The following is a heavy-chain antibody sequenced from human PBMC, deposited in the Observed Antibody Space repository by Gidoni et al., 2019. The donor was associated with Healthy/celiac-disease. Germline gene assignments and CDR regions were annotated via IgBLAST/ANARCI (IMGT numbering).Heavy chain of an antibody. J-gene: IGHJ3*02. D-gene: IGHD2-15*01. CDR2: MNSDGSST. V-gene: IGHV3-74*01. CDR3: AREKDCSGGSCYSDGAFDI. Sequence: EVQLVESGGGLVQPGGSLRLSCAASGFTFSSYWMHWVRQAPGKGLVWVSRMNSDGSSTSYADSVNGRFTISRDNAKNTLYLQMNSLRAEDTAVYYCAREKDCSGGSCYSDGAFDIWGQGTMVTVSS. CDR1: GFTFSSYW.